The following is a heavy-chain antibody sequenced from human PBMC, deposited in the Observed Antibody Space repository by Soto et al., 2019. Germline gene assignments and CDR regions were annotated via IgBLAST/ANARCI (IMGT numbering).Heavy chain of an antibody. J-gene: IGHJ4*02. Sequence: QVQLVKSGAEVKKPGASVKVSCKASGYTFTGYYLHWIRQAPGQGLEWMGWMRPDSGGANYAQKFQGRVSMTRDTSISTFYMELSRLRSDDTAVYYCARDPHEGVYDYWGQGTLVTVSS. CDR1: GYTFTGYY. CDR2: MRPDSGGA. V-gene: IGHV1-2*02. D-gene: IGHD3-16*01. CDR3: ARDPHEGVYDY.